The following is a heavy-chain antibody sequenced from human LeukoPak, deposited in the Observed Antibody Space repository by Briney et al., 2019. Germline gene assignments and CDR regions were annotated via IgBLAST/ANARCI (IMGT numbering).Heavy chain of an antibody. CDR3: ASPRGDDSGGYYTWYFHH. Sequence: PSGTLSLTCAVSGGSISSSNWWSWVRQPPGQGLEWIGEIYHSGSTNYNPSLKSRVTISVDKSKNQFSLKLSSVTAADTAVYFCASPRGDDSGGYYTWYFHHWGQGILVTVSS. CDR1: GGSISSSNW. CDR2: IYHSGST. V-gene: IGHV4-4*02. J-gene: IGHJ1*01. D-gene: IGHD3-22*01.